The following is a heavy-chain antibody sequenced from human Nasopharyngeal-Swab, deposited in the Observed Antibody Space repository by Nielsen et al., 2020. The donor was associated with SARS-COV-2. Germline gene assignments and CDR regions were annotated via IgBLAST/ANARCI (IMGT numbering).Heavy chain of an antibody. Sequence: GGSLRLSCAASGFTFSNYGMHWVRQAPGKGLVWVSSMNSDGSSINYADSVKGQFSISRDNAENTLYLQMNSLRPEDTAVYYCTREYTRSSGFDYWGQGILVTVSS. V-gene: IGHV3-74*01. J-gene: IGHJ4*02. CDR2: MNSDGSSI. CDR3: TREYTRSSGFDY. D-gene: IGHD6-6*01. CDR1: GFTFSNYG.